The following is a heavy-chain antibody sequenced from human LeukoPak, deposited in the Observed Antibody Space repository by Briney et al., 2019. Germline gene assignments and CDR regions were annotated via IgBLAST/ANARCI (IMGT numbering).Heavy chain of an antibody. CDR2: INPNSGGT. J-gene: IGHJ3*02. CDR3: AREAYCGGDCYSSHGAFDI. CDR1: GYTFTGYY. V-gene: IGHV1-2*02. Sequence: GASVKVSCKASGYTFTGYYIHWVRQAPGQGLEWMGWINPNSGGTNYAQKFQGRVTMTRDTSISTAYMELSRLRSDDTAVYYCAREAYCGGDCYSSHGAFDIWGQGKIVTVSS. D-gene: IGHD2-21*02.